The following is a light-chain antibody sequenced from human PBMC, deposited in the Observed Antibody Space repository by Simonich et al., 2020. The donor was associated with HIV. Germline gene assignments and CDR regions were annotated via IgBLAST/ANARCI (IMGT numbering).Light chain of an antibody. V-gene: IGLV3-25*03. CDR1: AVPHQY. CDR2: KDS. CDR3: QSADTSGTYRGV. Sequence: SYELTQPPSVSVSPGQTARITCSGHAVPHQYAYWYQQRPGQAPVLVIYKDSERPSGFPGRFSGSSSGTTVTLTISGVQAEDEADYYCQSADTSGTYRGVFGGGTKLTVL. J-gene: IGLJ3*02.